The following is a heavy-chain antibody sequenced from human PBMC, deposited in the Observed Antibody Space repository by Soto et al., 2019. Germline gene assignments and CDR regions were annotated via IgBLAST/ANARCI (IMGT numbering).Heavy chain of an antibody. D-gene: IGHD2-2*01. J-gene: IGHJ5*02. CDR2: IYYSWST. V-gene: IGHV4-39*01. CDR1: GGSISSSSYY. Sequence: QLQLQESGPGLVKPSETLSLTCTVSGGSISSSSYYWGWIRQPPGKGLEWIGSIYYSWSTYYNPSLKSRVTISVDTSKNQFSLKLSSVTAADTAVYYCARHPVTYQLLLPSWFDPWGQGTLVTVSS. CDR3: ARHPVTYQLLLPSWFDP.